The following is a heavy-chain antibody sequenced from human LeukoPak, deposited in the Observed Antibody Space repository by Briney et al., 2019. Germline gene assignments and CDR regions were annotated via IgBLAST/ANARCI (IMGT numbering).Heavy chain of an antibody. CDR3: ALGYCSSTSCYTPYYYGMDV. CDR1: GGTFSSYA. V-gene: IGHV1-18*01. Sequence: ASVKVSCKASGGTFSSYAISWVRQAPGQGLEWMGWISAYNGNTNYAQKLQGRVTMTTDTSTSTAYMELRSLRSDDTAVYYCALGYCSSTSCYTPYYYGMDVWGQGTTVTVSS. D-gene: IGHD2-2*02. CDR2: ISAYNGNT. J-gene: IGHJ6*02.